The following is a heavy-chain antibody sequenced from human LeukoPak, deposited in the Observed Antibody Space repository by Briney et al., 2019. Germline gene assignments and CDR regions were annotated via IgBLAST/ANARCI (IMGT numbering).Heavy chain of an antibody. CDR3: VSGTFEY. Sequence: LRLSCAASGFTFDDYAMHWVRQAPGKGLEWVSGISWNSGSIGYADSVKGRFTISRDNSKNTLYLQMNSLRAEDTAVYYCVSGTFEYWGQGTLVTVSS. J-gene: IGHJ4*02. CDR2: ISWNSGSI. D-gene: IGHD1-1*01. CDR1: GFTFDDYA. V-gene: IGHV3-9*01.